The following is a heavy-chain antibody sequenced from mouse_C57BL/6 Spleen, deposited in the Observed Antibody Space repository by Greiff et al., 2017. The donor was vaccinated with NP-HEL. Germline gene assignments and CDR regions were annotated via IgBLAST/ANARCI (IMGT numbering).Heavy chain of an antibody. J-gene: IGHJ4*01. CDR2: ISSGSSTI. Sequence: EVQRVESGGGLVKPGGSLKLSCAASGFTFSDYGMHWVRQAPEKGLEWVAYISSGSSTIYYADTVKGRFTISRDNAKNTLFLQMTSLRAEDTAMYYCARGGKSAMDYWGQGTSVTVSS. V-gene: IGHV5-17*01. CDR3: ARGGKSAMDY. CDR1: GFTFSDYG.